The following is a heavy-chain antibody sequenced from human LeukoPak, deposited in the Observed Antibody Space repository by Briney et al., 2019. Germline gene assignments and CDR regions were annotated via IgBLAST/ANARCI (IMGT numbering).Heavy chain of an antibody. CDR1: GYTFTGYY. Sequence: ASVKVSCKASGYTFTGYYMHWVRQAPGQGLEWMGWINPNSGGTNYAQKFQGRVTMTRDTSISTAYMELSRLRSDDTAVYYCARAYFDSGAPHDYWGQGTLVSVSS. D-gene: IGHD3-22*01. CDR2: INPNSGGT. CDR3: ARAYFDSGAPHDY. J-gene: IGHJ4*02. V-gene: IGHV1-2*02.